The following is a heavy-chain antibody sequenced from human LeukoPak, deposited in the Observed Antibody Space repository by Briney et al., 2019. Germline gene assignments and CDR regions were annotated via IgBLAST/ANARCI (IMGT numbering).Heavy chain of an antibody. CDR1: GFTVATNY. J-gene: IGHJ4*02. CDR3: VRDHYYDCSGYYDY. CDR2: IYSGETT. Sequence: PGGSLRLSCAVSGFTVATNYMSWVRQAPGRGLEWVSVIYSGETTNYADSVRARFTISRDSSANTLYLQMDNLRVEDTAIYYCVRDHYYDCSGYYDYWGQGTLVTVSS. V-gene: IGHV3-66*01. D-gene: IGHD3-9*01.